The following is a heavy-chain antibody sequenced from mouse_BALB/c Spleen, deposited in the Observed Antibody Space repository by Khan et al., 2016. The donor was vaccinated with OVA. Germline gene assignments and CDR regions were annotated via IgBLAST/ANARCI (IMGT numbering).Heavy chain of an antibody. Sequence: QMQLEESGPGLVAPSQSLSITCTVSGFSLTSYSVHWVRQPPGKGLEWLGVIWADGGTNYNSALMSRLSITKDNFKSQVFLKMNSLQSDDTAIYYCARRDGGYPKWYFDVWGAGTTVTVSS. J-gene: IGHJ1*01. CDR1: GFSLTSYS. CDR2: IWADGGT. CDR3: ARRDGGYPKWYFDV. D-gene: IGHD2-3*01. V-gene: IGHV2-9*02.